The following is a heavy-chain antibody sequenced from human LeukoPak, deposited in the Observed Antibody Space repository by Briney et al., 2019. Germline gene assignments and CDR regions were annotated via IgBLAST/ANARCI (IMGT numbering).Heavy chain of an antibody. D-gene: IGHD5-12*01. CDR1: GGSFSDYY. CDR2: INHSGST. Sequence: SETLSLTCAVYGGSFSDYYWTWIRQPPGKGLEWIGEINHSGSTNYNPFLKSRVTISVDTSRNQFSLKLSSVTAADTAVYYCASPGLFGYSGYDDSWGQGTLVTVSS. CDR3: ASPGLFGYSGYDDS. V-gene: IGHV4-34*01. J-gene: IGHJ4*02.